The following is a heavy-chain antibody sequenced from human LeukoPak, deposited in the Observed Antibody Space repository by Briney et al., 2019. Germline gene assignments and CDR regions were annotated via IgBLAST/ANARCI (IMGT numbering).Heavy chain of an antibody. CDR2: NYTSGST. CDR1: GGSISSGSYY. D-gene: IGHD6-19*01. Sequence: SETLSLTCTVSGGSISSGSYYWSWIRQPAGRGLEWIGRNYTSGSTNYNPSLKSRVTISVDTSKNQFSLKLSSVTAADTAVYYCARGAVESSGWFFDYWGQGTLVTVSS. V-gene: IGHV4-61*02. CDR3: ARGAVESSGWFFDY. J-gene: IGHJ4*02.